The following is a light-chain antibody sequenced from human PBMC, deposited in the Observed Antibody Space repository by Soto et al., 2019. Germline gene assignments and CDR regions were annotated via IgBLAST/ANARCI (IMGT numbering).Light chain of an antibody. CDR1: SSNIGAGYD. V-gene: IGLV1-40*01. CDR2: GNS. J-gene: IGLJ2*01. CDR3: QSDDSSLSGVV. Sequence: QSVLTQPPSVSGAPGQRVTISCTGSSSNIGAGYDVHWYQQLPGTAPKLLIYGNSNRPSGVPDRFSGSKSGTSASLAITGLQAGDEADYSCQSDDSSLSGVVFGGGTQLTVL.